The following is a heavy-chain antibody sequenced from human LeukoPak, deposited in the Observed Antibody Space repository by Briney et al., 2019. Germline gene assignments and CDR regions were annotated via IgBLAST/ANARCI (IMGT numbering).Heavy chain of an antibody. CDR2: ISGSGGRI. J-gene: IGHJ4*02. Sequence: GGSLRLSCAASGFTFSSYAMSWVRQAPGKGLEWVSAISGSGGRIYYGASVKGRFTISRDNSKNTLYLQMNSLRADDTAVYYCAKEGTWFGVFAFDSWGQGTQVTVSS. D-gene: IGHD3-10*01. CDR3: AKEGTWFGVFAFDS. V-gene: IGHV3-23*01. CDR1: GFTFSSYA.